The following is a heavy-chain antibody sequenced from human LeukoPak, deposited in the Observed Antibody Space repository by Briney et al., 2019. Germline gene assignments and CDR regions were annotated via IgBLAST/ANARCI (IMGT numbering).Heavy chain of an antibody. CDR2: MNPKSGGT. CDR3: ARVIGGRKRGQGPIDGFDI. CDR1: GYTFIGYH. J-gene: IGHJ3*02. Sequence: ASVKVSCKASGYTFIGYHIHWARQAPGQGLQWMGWMNPKSGGTKYAAKFQGRVTMTRDTSISTAYMELSSLRSDDTAVYYCARVIGGRKRGQGPIDGFDIWGPGTTVTVSS. V-gene: IGHV1-2*02.